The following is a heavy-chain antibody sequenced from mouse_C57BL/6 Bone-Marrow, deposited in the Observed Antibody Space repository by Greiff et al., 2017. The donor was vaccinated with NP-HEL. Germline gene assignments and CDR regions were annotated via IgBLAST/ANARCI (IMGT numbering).Heavy chain of an antibody. CDR2: IYPGGGYT. V-gene: IGHV1-63*01. CDR3: ARFRGGYFDV. CDR1: GYTFTNYW. Sequence: VNLVESGAELVRPGTSVKMSCKASGYTFTNYWIGWAKQRPGHGLEWIGDIYPGGGYTNYNEKFKGKATLTADKSSSTAYMQFSSLTSEDSAIYYCARFRGGYFDVWGTGTTVTVSS. J-gene: IGHJ1*03.